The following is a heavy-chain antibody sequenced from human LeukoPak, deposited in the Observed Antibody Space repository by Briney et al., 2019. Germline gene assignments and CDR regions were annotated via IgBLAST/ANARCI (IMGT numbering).Heavy chain of an antibody. CDR3: ARDNSVGDIAWWFDP. CDR1: GYTFTSYY. V-gene: IGHV1-46*01. J-gene: IGHJ5*02. CDR2: INPSGSWT. Sequence: ASVKVSCKASGYTFTSYYMHWVRQAPGQGLEWMGLINPSGSWTLYAQKFQGRVTMTRDMSTTTDYMELSSLRSEDTAVYYCARDNSVGDIAWWFDPWGQGTLVTVSS. D-gene: IGHD3-16*02.